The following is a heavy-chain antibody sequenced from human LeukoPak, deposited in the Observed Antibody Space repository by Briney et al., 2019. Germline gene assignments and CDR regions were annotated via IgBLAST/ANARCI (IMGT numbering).Heavy chain of an antibody. J-gene: IGHJ4*02. CDR2: IYYSGNT. Sequence: SETPSLTCTVSGGSISSYYWSWIRQPPGKGLEWIGYIYYSGNTNYNPSLKSRVTISVDTSKNQFSLKLSSVTAADTAVYYCARHVAAANSFDYWGQGTLVTVSS. V-gene: IGHV4-59*08. CDR3: ARHVAAANSFDY. D-gene: IGHD6-13*01. CDR1: GGSISSYY.